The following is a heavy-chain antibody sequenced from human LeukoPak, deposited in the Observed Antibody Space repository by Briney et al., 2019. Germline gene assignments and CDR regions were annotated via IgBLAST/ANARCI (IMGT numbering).Heavy chain of an antibody. D-gene: IGHD2-2*01. J-gene: IGHJ4*02. CDR1: GYTFTSYA. CDR3: AKGYCSSTSCYPFDY. CDR2: INAGNGNT. V-gene: IGHV1-3*01. Sequence: ASVKVSCKASGYTFTSYAMHWVRQAPGQRLEWMGWINAGNGNTKYSQKFQGRVTITRDTSASTAYMELSSLRSEDTAVYYCAKGYCSSTSCYPFDYWGQGTLVIVSS.